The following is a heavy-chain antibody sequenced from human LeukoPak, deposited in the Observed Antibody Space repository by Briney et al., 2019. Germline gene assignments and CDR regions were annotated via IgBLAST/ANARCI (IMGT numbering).Heavy chain of an antibody. D-gene: IGHD6-19*01. CDR3: ARGGSLGY. Sequence: GGSLRLSCAASGFTLSSYEMNWVRQAPGRGLEWVSKISSSGSAIYYADSVKGRFTISRDNAKSSLYLQMNSLRVEDTAVYYCARGGSLGYWGQGTLVTVSS. CDR2: ISSSGSAI. V-gene: IGHV3-48*03. J-gene: IGHJ4*02. CDR1: GFTLSSYE.